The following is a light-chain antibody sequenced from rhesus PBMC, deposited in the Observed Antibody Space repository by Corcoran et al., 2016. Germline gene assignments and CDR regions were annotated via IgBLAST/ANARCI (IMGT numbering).Light chain of an antibody. Sequence: DIQMTQSPSSLSASVGDTVTITCRASQGFSSYLNWFQQKPGKAPKLLIYAASSLESGVPSRFSGSGSGTEFTHTISSLQPEDFAAYYCLQHNSYPFTFGPGTKLDIK. CDR1: QGFSSY. V-gene: IGKV1-28*01. CDR2: AAS. CDR3: LQHNSYPFT. J-gene: IGKJ3*01.